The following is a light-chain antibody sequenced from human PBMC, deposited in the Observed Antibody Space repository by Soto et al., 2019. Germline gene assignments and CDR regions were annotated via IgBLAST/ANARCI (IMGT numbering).Light chain of an antibody. CDR1: QSISCY. V-gene: IGKV1-39*01. Sequence: DIQMTQSPSSLSASVGDRVTITCRASQSISCYLNWYQQKPGKAPKLLIYAASSLQSGVPSRFRGSGSGTDFTPTTSSLQPEQFTTYYCQQRHSTPYTFGKGTQHQIK. CDR2: AAS. J-gene: IGKJ2*01. CDR3: QQRHSTPYT.